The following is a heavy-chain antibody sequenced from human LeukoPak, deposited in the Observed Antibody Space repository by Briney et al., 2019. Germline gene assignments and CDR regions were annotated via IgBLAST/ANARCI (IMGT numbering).Heavy chain of an antibody. CDR3: AREGYGDYVSAFDI. Sequence: GGSLRLSCAASGFTVSSNYMSWVRRAPGKGLEWVSVIYSGGSTYYADSVKGRFTISRDNSKNTLYLQMNSLRAEDTAVYYCAREGYGDYVSAFDIWGQGTMVTVSS. J-gene: IGHJ3*02. V-gene: IGHV3-53*01. CDR2: IYSGGST. CDR1: GFTVSSNY. D-gene: IGHD4-17*01.